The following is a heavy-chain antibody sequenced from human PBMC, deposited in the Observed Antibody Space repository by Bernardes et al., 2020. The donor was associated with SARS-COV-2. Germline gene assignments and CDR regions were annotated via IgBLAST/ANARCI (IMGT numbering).Heavy chain of an antibody. V-gene: IGHV1-18*04. D-gene: IGHD1-1*01. CDR3: AKDRGSVRTGFDY. Sequence: ASVKVSCKASGYTFSMYTITWVRQAPGQGLEWMGWISTYNGDTKIAQKFQGRVSMTTDTSTSTAYMELRSLRDDDTALYYCAKDRGSVRTGFDYWGQGTLVTVSS. CDR1: GYTFSMYT. J-gene: IGHJ4*02. CDR2: ISTYNGDT.